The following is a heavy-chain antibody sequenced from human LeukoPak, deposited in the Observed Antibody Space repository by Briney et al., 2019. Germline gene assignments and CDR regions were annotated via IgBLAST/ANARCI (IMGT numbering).Heavy chain of an antibody. D-gene: IGHD4-17*01. CDR3: TRGDYGAYGYDAFDI. Sequence: GGSLRLSCAASGFTFRNYWMHWVRQAPGKGLVWVSRIKSDGSRTSYADSVKGRFTISRDNAKNTLYLQMNSLRAEDTAMYYCTRGDYGAYGYDAFDIWGQGTMVTVSS. CDR1: GFTFRNYW. J-gene: IGHJ3*02. CDR2: IKSDGSRT. V-gene: IGHV3-74*01.